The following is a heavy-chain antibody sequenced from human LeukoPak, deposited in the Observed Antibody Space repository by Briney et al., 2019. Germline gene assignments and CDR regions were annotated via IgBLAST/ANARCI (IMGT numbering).Heavy chain of an antibody. J-gene: IGHJ4*02. Sequence: GESLKISCKGSGYSFTSYWIGWVRQMPGKGLEWVANIKQDGSEKYYVDSVKGRFTISRDNAKNSLYLQMNSLRAEDTAVYYCARDYNYYGSGSYCDYWGQGTLVTVSS. V-gene: IGHV3-7*01. CDR3: ARDYNYYGSGSYCDY. CDR2: IKQDGSEK. D-gene: IGHD3-10*01. CDR1: GYSFTSYW.